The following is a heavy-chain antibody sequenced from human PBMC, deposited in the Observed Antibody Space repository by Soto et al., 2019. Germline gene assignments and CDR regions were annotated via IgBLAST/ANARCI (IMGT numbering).Heavy chain of an antibody. CDR2: ISGSCGST. Sequence: PGGSLSLSCAASGFTFSSDAMSWVRQAPGKGLDWVSAISGSCGSTYYADSVKGRFTISRDNSKNTLYLQMNSLRAEYTAVYYCAKVGGYRTYYFDYWGQGTLVTVSS. CDR3: AKVGGYRTYYFDY. CDR1: GFTFSSDA. D-gene: IGHD3-3*01. J-gene: IGHJ4*02. V-gene: IGHV3-23*01.